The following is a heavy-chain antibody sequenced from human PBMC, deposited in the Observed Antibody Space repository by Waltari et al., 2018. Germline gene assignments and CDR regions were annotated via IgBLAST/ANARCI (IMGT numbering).Heavy chain of an antibody. Sequence: EVQLVESGGGLVQPGGSLRLSCAASGFTFSSHWMYWVRQTPGKGLVWVAGINSDGSSTSYADSGKGRVTISRDNANNTLYLQMNSLRAEDTAVYYCVRDSSGTYWGQGTQVTVSS. V-gene: IGHV3-74*01. CDR1: GFTFSSHW. D-gene: IGHD3-22*01. J-gene: IGHJ4*02. CDR2: INSDGSST. CDR3: VRDSSGTY.